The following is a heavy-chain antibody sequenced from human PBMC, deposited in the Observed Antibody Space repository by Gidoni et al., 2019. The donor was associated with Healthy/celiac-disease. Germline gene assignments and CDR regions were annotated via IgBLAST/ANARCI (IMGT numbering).Heavy chain of an antibody. CDR3: ARVRCSSTSCYTGLLFDY. V-gene: IGHV4-59*01. Sequence: QVQLQESGPGLVKPSETLSLTCTVSGGSISSYYWSWIRQPPGKGLEWIGYIYYSGSTNYNPSLKSRVTISVDTSKNHFSLKLSSVTAADTAVYYCARVRCSSTSCYTGLLFDYWGQGTLVTVSS. D-gene: IGHD2-2*02. CDR1: GGSISSYY. CDR2: IYYSGST. J-gene: IGHJ4*02.